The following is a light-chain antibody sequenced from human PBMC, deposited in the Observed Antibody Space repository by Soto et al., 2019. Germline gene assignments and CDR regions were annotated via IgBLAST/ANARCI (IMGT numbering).Light chain of an antibody. CDR2: HVT. J-gene: IGLJ1*01. V-gene: IGLV2-14*03. CDR3: CSLTTSHTYV. Sequence: QSALTQPSSVSGSPGQSITISCTGTSSDIGHYDYVSWYQQHPGKAPKLMIYHVTYRPSGVSNRYSGSKSGNSASLTISGLQADDEADYYCCSLTTSHTYVFGSGTKVTVL. CDR1: SSDIGHYDY.